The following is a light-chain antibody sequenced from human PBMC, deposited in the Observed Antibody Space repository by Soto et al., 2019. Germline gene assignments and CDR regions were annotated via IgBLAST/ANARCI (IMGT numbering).Light chain of an antibody. V-gene: IGKV3-11*01. J-gene: IGKJ5*01. CDR2: DAS. CDR1: QSVSSSY. Sequence: EIVLTQSPGTLSLSPGERATLSCRASQSVSSSYLAWYQQKPGQAPRLLVYDASNRATDVPPRFSGSGSGTDFTLTISSLEPEDFAVYYCQQRSSWPPITFGQGTRLEIK. CDR3: QQRSSWPPIT.